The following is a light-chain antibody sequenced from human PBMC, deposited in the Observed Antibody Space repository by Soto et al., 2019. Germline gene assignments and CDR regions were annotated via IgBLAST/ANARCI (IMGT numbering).Light chain of an antibody. V-gene: IGKV1-13*02. CDR2: DVS. J-gene: IGKJ5*01. CDR3: QQFNSYPLP. CDR1: QDIRGA. Sequence: AIQVTQSPSSLSASVGDRVTITCRASQDIRGALAWYQQKPGKAPKLLIYDVSTLENEVPSRFSGSSSGTQFTLTISSLQPEDFGTYYCQQFNSYPLPFGHGTRLEIK.